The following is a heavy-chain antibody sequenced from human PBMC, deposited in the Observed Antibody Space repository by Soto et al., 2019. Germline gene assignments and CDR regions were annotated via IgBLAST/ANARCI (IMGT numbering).Heavy chain of an antibody. D-gene: IGHD3-22*01. V-gene: IGHV4-59*01. J-gene: IGHJ5*02. CDR3: AREVLSSGYYSNWFDP. CDR1: GGSISSYY. Sequence: SETLSLTCTVSGGSISSYYWSWIRQPPGKGLEWIGYIYYSGSTNYNPSLKSRVTISVDTPKNQFSLRLSSVTAADTAVYYCAREVLSSGYYSNWFDPWGQGTLVTVSS. CDR2: IYYSGST.